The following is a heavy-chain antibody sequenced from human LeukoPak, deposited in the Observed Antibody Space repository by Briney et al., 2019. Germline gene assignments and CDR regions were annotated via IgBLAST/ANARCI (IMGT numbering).Heavy chain of an antibody. CDR1: GFTFSSHW. D-gene: IGHD6-13*01. V-gene: IGHV3-74*01. J-gene: IGHJ4*02. Sequence: GGSLRLSCAASGFTFSSHWMHWVRQAPGKGLVWVSRINSDGSSASYADSVKGRFTISRDSAKSTLYLQMNSLRAEDTAMYYCARVGYGGTWYVDSWGQGTLVTVSS. CDR2: INSDGSSA. CDR3: ARVGYGGTWYVDS.